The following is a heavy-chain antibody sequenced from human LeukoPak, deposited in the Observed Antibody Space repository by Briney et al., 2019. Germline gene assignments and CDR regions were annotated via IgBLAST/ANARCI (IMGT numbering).Heavy chain of an antibody. V-gene: IGHV1-69*06. CDR1: GGSFNSYA. CDR3: ARSQPLAYFDL. CDR2: VIPIFGTA. J-gene: IGHJ2*01. Sequence: SVKVSCKASGGSFNSYAISWVRQAPGQGLEWMGGVIPIFGTANYAQKFQGRVTITADKSTNTAYMELSSLRSEDTAVYYCARSQPLAYFDLWGRGTLVTVSS.